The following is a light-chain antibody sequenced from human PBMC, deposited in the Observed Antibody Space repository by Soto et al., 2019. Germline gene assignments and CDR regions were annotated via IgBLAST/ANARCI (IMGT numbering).Light chain of an antibody. CDR1: SSDVGGYNY. Sequence: QSALTQPASVSGSPGQSITISCTGTSSDVGGYNYVSWYQQHPGKAPKLMIYDVSNRPTGVSNRFSGSKSGNTGSLTISGLQAEDEAAYYCSSYTSNSTVVFGGGTKLTVL. V-gene: IGLV2-14*01. J-gene: IGLJ2*01. CDR3: SSYTSNSTVV. CDR2: DVS.